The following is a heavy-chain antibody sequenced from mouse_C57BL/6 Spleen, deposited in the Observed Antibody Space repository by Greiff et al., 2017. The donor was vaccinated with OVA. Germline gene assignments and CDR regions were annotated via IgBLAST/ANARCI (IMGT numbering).Heavy chain of an antibody. CDR1: GFTFSSYA. J-gene: IGHJ4*01. V-gene: IGHV5-9-1*02. CDR3: TRSLITTVVATGGDAMDY. Sequence: EVQGVESGEGLVKPGGSLKLSCAASGFTFSSYAMSWVRQTPEKRLEWVAYISSGGDYIYYADTVKGRFTISRDNARNTLYLQMSSLKSEDTAMYYCTRSLITTVVATGGDAMDYWGQGTSVTVSS. CDR2: ISSGGDYI. D-gene: IGHD1-1*01.